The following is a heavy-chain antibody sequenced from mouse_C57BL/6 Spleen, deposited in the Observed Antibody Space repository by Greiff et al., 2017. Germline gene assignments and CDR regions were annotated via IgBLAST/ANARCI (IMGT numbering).Heavy chain of an antibody. CDR3: TRDKAGNYAMDY. Sequence: EVQLQESGEGLVKPGGSLKLSCAASGFTFSSYAMSWVRQTPEKRLEWVAYISSGGDNIYYADTVKGRFTISRDNAMNTLYLQMSSLKSEDTAMYYCTRDKAGNYAMDYWGQGTSVTVSS. D-gene: IGHD1-3*01. J-gene: IGHJ4*01. V-gene: IGHV5-9-1*02. CDR2: ISSGGDNI. CDR1: GFTFSSYA.